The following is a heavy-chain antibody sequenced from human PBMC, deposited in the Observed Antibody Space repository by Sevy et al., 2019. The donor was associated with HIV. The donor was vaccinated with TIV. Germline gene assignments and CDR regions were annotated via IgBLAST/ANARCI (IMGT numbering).Heavy chain of an antibody. CDR1: GFAFSRFA. V-gene: IGHV3-23*01. D-gene: IGHD6-19*01. CDR2: VSGSGGTT. J-gene: IGHJ1*01. CDR3: AKDHMAVAGSRGGHFQS. Sequence: GGSLRLSCATSGFAFSRFAMTWVRQAPGKGLEWVAVVSGSGGTTYYGKSAKGRFTISRDNSKNTMFLQLNHLRLEDSAVYYCAKDHMAVAGSRGGHFQSWGQGTLVTVSS.